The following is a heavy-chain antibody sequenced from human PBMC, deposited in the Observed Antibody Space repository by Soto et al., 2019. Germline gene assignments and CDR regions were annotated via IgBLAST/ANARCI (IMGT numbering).Heavy chain of an antibody. V-gene: IGHV1-18*01. CDR3: ARGRYGDY. Sequence: QVHLVQSGAEVKKPGASVKVSCQGSGYAFTTYGITWVRQAPGQGLEWMGWISAHNGNTNYAQKLQGRVTVTRDTSPRTAYMELRSRRDDDTAVYYCARGRYGDYWGQGALVTVSS. D-gene: IGHD1-1*01. CDR2: ISAHNGNT. CDR1: GYAFTTYG. J-gene: IGHJ4*02.